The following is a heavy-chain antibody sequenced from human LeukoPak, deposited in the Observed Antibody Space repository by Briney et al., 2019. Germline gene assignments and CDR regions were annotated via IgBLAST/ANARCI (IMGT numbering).Heavy chain of an antibody. CDR1: GFTFFSYW. CDR3: AELGITMIGGV. D-gene: IGHD3-10*02. CDR2: VSSSGSTI. V-gene: IGHV3-48*04. Sequence: GGPLRLSCAASGFTFFSYWMRWVRQAPGKGLEWVSYVSSSGSTIYYADSVKGRFTISRDNAKNSLYLQMNSLRAEDTAVYYCAELGITMIGGVWGKGTTVTISS. J-gene: IGHJ6*04.